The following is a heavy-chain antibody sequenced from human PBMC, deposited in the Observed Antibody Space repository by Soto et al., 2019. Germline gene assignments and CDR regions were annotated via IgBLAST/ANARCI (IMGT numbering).Heavy chain of an antibody. CDR1: GYTFTSYS. V-gene: IGHV1-18*01. Sequence: ASVKVSCKASGYTFTSYSISWVRQAPGQGLEWMGWISAYNGNTNYAQKLQGRVTMTTDTSTSTAYMELRSLRSDDTAVYYCAREKYYYDSSGYRIPFDYWGQGTLVTVSS. CDR3: AREKYYYDSSGYRIPFDY. J-gene: IGHJ4*02. D-gene: IGHD3-22*01. CDR2: ISAYNGNT.